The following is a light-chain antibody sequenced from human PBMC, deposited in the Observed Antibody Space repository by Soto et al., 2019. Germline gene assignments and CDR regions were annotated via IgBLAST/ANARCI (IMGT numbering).Light chain of an antibody. CDR3: QQRSDWPLT. CDR1: QSLSSY. Sequence: EIVLTQSPATLSLSPGERATLSCRASQSLSSYLAWYQQRRGQAPRLLIYDASRRATGIPARFSGSGSGTDFTLSISSLEPEDFAVYYCQQRSDWPLTFGGGTKVEIE. V-gene: IGKV3-11*01. J-gene: IGKJ4*01. CDR2: DAS.